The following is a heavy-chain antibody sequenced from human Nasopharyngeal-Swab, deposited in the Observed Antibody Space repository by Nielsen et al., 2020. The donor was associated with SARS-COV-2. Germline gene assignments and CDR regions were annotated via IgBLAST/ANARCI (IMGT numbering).Heavy chain of an antibody. J-gene: IGHJ4*02. V-gene: IGHV4-34*01. CDR3: ARGLGQYYYDSSGYYFFDY. CDR1: DWSFCAYY. D-gene: IGHD3-22*01. Sequence: VSRILAGLDWSFCAYYWYWLHPPPRKGLQRIGEINHRGSTNYTPSLKSRVTISVDTSKNQFSLKLSSVTAADTAVYYCARGLGQYYYDSSGYYFFDYWGQGTLVTVSS. CDR2: INHRGST.